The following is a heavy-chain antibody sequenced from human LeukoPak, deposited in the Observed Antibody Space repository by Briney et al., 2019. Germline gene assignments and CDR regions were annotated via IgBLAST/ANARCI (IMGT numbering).Heavy chain of an antibody. Sequence: ASVKVSCKASVYTFTGYYIHWVRQAPGQGLEWMGWINPNSGGTNYAQKFQGRVTMTRDTSISTASMELSRLRSDDTDVYYCARDREAADGFDYWGQGTLVTVSS. J-gene: IGHJ4*02. D-gene: IGHD6-13*01. V-gene: IGHV1-2*02. CDR1: VYTFTGYY. CDR2: INPNSGGT. CDR3: ARDREAADGFDY.